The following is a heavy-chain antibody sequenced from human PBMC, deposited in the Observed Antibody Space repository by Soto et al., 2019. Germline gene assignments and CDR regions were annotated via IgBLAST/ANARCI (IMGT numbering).Heavy chain of an antibody. CDR2: IKEDGTEK. CDR1: GFTFTTYW. CDR3: ARAGSENEY. Sequence: EVQLVESGGGLVQPGGSLRLSCAVSGFTFTTYWMTWVRQAPGKGLEWVANIKEDGTEKNYLDSVGGRFSISRDNAKNSLFLQMNRLRAEDSAIYYCARAGSENEYWGQGTLVTVSS. D-gene: IGHD3-10*01. J-gene: IGHJ4*02. V-gene: IGHV3-7*05.